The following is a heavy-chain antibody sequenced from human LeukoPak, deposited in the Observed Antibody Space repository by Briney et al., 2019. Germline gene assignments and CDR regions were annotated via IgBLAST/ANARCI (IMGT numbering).Heavy chain of an antibody. CDR1: GFIFSNYA. CDR3: ARDAYGMDV. Sequence: SGGSLRLSCAASGFIFSNYAMHWVRQAPGKGLEWVSVISYDGSDKYADSVKGRFTISRDNSKNTVYMEVNSLRPEDTAVYYCARDAYGMDVWGQGTTVTVSS. CDR2: ISYDGSDK. J-gene: IGHJ6*02. V-gene: IGHV3-30*04.